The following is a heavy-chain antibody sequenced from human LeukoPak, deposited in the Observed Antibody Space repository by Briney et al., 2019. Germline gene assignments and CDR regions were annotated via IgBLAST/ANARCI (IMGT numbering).Heavy chain of an antibody. V-gene: IGHV3-7*03. CDR3: ARGGGLDV. D-gene: IGHD3-16*01. CDR1: GFTFSNHY. Sequence: GGSLRLSCVASGFTFSNHYMSWVRQAPGKGLEWVANIKEDGSQKYYVDSVKGRFTISRDNAKNSLYLQMSNLRAEDTAVYFCARGGGLDVWGQGATVTVSS. J-gene: IGHJ6*02. CDR2: IKEDGSQK.